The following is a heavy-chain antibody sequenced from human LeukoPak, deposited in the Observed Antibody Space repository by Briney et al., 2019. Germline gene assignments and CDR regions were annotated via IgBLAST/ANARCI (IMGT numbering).Heavy chain of an antibody. V-gene: IGHV4-4*02. J-gene: IGHJ4*02. CDR2: INLSGST. Sequence: SGTLSLTCAVSGGSGGSISSSNYWSWIRQPPGKGLEWIGEINLSGSTNYNPSLKSRVTTSVDTSKKQISLKLSSVTAADTAVYYCCLMIVVEQLTYDYWGQGILVTVSS. CDR1: GGSGGSISSSNY. CDR3: CLMIVVEQLTYDY. D-gene: IGHD3-22*01.